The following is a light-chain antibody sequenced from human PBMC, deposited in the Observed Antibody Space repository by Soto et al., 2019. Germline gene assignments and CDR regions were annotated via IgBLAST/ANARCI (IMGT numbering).Light chain of an antibody. Sequence: QSVLTQPPSVSGAPGQRVTISCTGSSSNIEAGHDVHWYQQLPGTAPKLLIYANSNRPSGVPDRISASKSGASASLAITGLQAEDEADYYCQSYDSRLSGSKVFGGGTKLTVL. V-gene: IGLV1-40*01. J-gene: IGLJ2*01. CDR2: ANS. CDR3: QSYDSRLSGSKV. CDR1: SSNIEAGHD.